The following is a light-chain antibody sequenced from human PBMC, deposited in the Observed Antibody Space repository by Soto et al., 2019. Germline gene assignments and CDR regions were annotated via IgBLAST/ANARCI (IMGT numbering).Light chain of an antibody. CDR3: QQYNSYPWT. V-gene: IGKV1-17*01. Sequence: DIQMTQSPSSLSASVGDRVTITCQASQGVRTDLVWYQQKPGKAPRRLIYDASSLESGVPSRFSGSGSGTEFTLTISSLQPDDFATYYCQQYNSYPWTFGQGTKVDIK. CDR2: DAS. CDR1: QGVRTD. J-gene: IGKJ1*01.